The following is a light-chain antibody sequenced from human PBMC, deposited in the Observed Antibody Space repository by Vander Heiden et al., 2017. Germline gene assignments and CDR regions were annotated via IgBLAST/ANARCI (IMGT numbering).Light chain of an antibody. V-gene: IGKV4-1*01. CDR1: QSVLYSSNNRNY. CDR2: WAS. CDR3: HQYYSPVLT. Sequence: DIVMTQSPDSLAVSLGERATINCKSSQSVLYSSNNRNYLAWYQQKPGQPPKLLIYWASSRESGVPDRFSGSGSGTDFTLTISSLQAEDVAVYYCHQYYSPVLTFGGGTRVEIK. J-gene: IGKJ4*01.